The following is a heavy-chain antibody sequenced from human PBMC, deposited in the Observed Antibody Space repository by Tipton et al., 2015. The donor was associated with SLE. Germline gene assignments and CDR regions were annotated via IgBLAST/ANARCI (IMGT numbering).Heavy chain of an antibody. CDR3: ASRQDLGYSGSYSTSFDY. V-gene: IGHV3-30*04. D-gene: IGHD1-26*01. CDR2: IRYDGSNK. Sequence: SLRLSCAASGFTFSSYAMHWVRQAPGKGLEWVAFIRYDGSNKYYADSVKGRFTISRDNAKNSLYLQMNSLRAEDTAVYYCASRQDLGYSGSYSTSFDYWGQGTLVTVSS. CDR1: GFTFSSYA. J-gene: IGHJ4*02.